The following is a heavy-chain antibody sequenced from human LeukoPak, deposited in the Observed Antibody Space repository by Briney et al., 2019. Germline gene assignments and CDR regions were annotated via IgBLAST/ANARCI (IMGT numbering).Heavy chain of an antibody. Sequence: SETLSLTCTVSGGSISSSSYYWGWLRQPPGKGLEWIGSIYYSGSTFYTPPLKSRVTISVDTSKNQFSQKLSSVTAADTAVYYCARDPTYCSSTNCGGGFDIWGQGTMVTVSS. CDR1: GGSISSSSYY. J-gene: IGHJ3*02. CDR3: ARDPTYCSSTNCGGGFDI. V-gene: IGHV4-39*01. D-gene: IGHD2-2*01. CDR2: IYYSGST.